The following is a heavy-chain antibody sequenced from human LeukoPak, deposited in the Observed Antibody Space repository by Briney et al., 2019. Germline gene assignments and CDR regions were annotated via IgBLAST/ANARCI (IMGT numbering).Heavy chain of an antibody. D-gene: IGHD2-21*01. CDR2: ISSNGGST. J-gene: IGHJ4*02. CDR3: VRGGGSHYSNFDY. Sequence: GGSLRLSCAASGFTFSSYAMHWVRQAPGKGLEYVSAISSNGGSTYYANSVKGRFTISRDNSKNTLYLQMGSLRAEDMAVYYCVRGGGSHYSNFDYWGQGTLVTVSS. CDR1: GFTFSSYA. V-gene: IGHV3-64*01.